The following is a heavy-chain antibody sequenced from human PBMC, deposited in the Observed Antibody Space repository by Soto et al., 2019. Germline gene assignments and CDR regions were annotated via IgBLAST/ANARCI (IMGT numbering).Heavy chain of an antibody. CDR1: GYTFTNYG. CDR2: INVYNGNT. Sequence: GASVKVSCKASGYTFTNYGISWVRQAPGQGLEWMGWINVYNGNTKYAQKVQGRVTMTTDTSTSTAYMELRSLRSDDTAVYYCARDLGGQIVDYWGQGTLVTVSS. J-gene: IGHJ4*02. V-gene: IGHV1-18*01. CDR3: ARDLGGQIVDY. D-gene: IGHD1-26*01.